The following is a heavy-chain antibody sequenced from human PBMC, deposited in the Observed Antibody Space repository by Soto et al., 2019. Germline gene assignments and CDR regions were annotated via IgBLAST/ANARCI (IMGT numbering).Heavy chain of an antibody. J-gene: IGHJ6*02. CDR1: GGTFSSYA. CDR2: IIPIFGTA. D-gene: IGHD2-21*01. CDR3: ARDKGRTGVKSWYYYYGMDV. V-gene: IGHV1-69*13. Sequence: SVKVSCKASGGTFSSYAISWVRQAPGQGLEWMGGIIPIFGTANYAQKFQGRVTITADESTSTAYMELSSLRSEDTAVYYCARDKGRTGVKSWYYYYGMDVWGQGTTVTVSS.